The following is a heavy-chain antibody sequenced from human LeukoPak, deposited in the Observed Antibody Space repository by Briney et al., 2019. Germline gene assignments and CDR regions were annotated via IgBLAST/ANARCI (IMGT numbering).Heavy chain of an antibody. CDR3: ARRGYWSGYLYY. V-gene: IGHV4-59*12. Sequence: SETLSLTCTVSGGSISRDYWSWIRQPPGKGLEWIGYIYYTGSTNYNPSLKSRVTISVDTSKNQFSLKLSSVTAADTAVYYCARRGYWSGYLYYWGQGTLVTVSS. D-gene: IGHD3-3*01. J-gene: IGHJ4*02. CDR2: IYYTGST. CDR1: GGSISRDY.